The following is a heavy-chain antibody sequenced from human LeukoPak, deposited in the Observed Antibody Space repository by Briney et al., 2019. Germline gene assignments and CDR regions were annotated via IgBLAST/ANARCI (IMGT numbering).Heavy chain of an antibody. CDR3: ARSSGSFAGSGYFDY. V-gene: IGHV3-21*01. CDR1: GFTFSSYA. CDR2: ISSSSSYI. J-gene: IGHJ4*02. D-gene: IGHD1-26*01. Sequence: PGGSLRLSCAASGFTFSSYAMSWVRQAPGKGLEWVSSISSSSSYIYYADSVKGRFTISRDNAKNSLYLQMNSLRAEDTAVYYCARSSGSFAGSGYFDYWGQGTLVTVSS.